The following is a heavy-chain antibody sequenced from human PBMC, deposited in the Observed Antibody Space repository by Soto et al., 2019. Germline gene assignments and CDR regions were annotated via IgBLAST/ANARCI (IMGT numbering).Heavy chain of an antibody. J-gene: IGHJ4*02. V-gene: IGHV3-74*01. CDR3: ARGTI. CDR2: INGDGSRT. D-gene: IGHD3-3*01. CDR1: GFTFSGCW. Sequence: EVQVVESGGGLVQPGGSLPLSWVVSGFTFSGCWVHGVRQAPGKGLVCVSWINGDGSRTENADPVKGRRTISRDNAKNMLYLQMNSLREEGTAVYYCARGTIRGQGTLVTVSS.